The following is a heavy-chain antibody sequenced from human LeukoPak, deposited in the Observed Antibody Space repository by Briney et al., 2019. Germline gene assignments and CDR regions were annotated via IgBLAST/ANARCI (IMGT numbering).Heavy chain of an antibody. CDR3: ARGPRYYDSSGYYDPMYYYYYMDV. V-gene: IGHV4-39*07. CDR1: GGSISSNSYY. Sequence: SSETLSLTCTVSGGSISSNSYYWGWIRQPPGKGLEWIGSIYHSGSTYYNPSLKSRVTISVDTSKNQFSLKLSSVTAADTAVYYCARGPRYYDSSGYYDPMYYYYYMDVWGKGTTVTVSS. D-gene: IGHD3-22*01. J-gene: IGHJ6*03. CDR2: IYHSGST.